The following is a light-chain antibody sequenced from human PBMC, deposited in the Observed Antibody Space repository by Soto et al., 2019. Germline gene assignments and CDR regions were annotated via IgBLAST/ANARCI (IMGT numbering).Light chain of an antibody. Sequence: QSALTQPASVSGSPGQSITISCTGTSSDVGSYNLVSWYQQHPGKAPKVMIYEVSKRPSGVSNSFSGSKSGNTASLTISGLQAEDEADYYCCSYAGSSTYYVFGTGTKVTVL. CDR1: SSDVGSYNL. V-gene: IGLV2-23*02. J-gene: IGLJ1*01. CDR2: EVS. CDR3: CSYAGSSTYYV.